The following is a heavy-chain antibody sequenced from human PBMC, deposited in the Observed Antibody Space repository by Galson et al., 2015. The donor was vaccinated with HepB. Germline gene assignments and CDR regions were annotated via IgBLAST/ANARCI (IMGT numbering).Heavy chain of an antibody. CDR3: ARNRALGARFGY. CDR2: ISAYNSDT. Sequence: SVKVSCKASGYTFTTYGISWVRQAPGQGLEWMGWISAYNSDTNYAQKLQGRVTMTTDTSTRTAYMELRSLRSDDTALYYCARNRALGARFGYWGQGTLVTVSS. D-gene: IGHD3-16*01. CDR1: GYTFTTYG. J-gene: IGHJ4*02. V-gene: IGHV1-18*04.